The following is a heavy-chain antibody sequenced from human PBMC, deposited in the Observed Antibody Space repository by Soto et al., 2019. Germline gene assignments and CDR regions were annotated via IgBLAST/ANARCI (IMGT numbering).Heavy chain of an antibody. V-gene: IGHV5-51*01. CDR1: GYSFNTYW. D-gene: IGHD6-13*01. J-gene: IGHJ5*02. CDR2: IYPGDSDT. Sequence: GESLKISCKGSGYSFNTYWIGWVRQMPGKGLEWMGIIYPGDSDTRYSPSFQGQVTISADKSISTAYLQWSSLKASDTAMYYCARHGPVVAAAGRRSWFDPWGQGTLVTAPQ. CDR3: ARHGPVVAAAGRRSWFDP.